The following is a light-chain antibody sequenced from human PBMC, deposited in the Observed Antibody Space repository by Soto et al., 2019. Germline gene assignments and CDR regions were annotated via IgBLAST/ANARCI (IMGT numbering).Light chain of an antibody. CDR3: QQYNDWPRT. CDR2: GAS. V-gene: IGKV3-15*01. J-gene: IGKJ1*01. CDR1: QSIGTI. Sequence: EIVMTQFPDTLSVSPGERATLSCWASQSIGTILAWYQQKPGQAPRLLIYGASTRATGIPARFSGSGSGTEFTLTISSLQSEDVAVYYCQQYNDWPRTFGQGTKVEIK.